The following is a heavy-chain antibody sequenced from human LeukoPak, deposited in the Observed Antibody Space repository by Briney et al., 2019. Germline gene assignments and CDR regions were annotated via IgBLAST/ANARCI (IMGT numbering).Heavy chain of an antibody. V-gene: IGHV3-23*01. CDR2: IYGSGERT. D-gene: IGHD6-19*01. CDR1: GFTFSTYS. J-gene: IGHJ4*02. CDR3: AKDVVPDSGWDLDH. Sequence: GGSLRLSCAASGFTFSTYSMTWVRQAPGKGLERVSSIYGSGERTFYADSVRGRFTVSRDNSKNTLYLEMNSLRAEDTAVYFCAKDVVPDSGWDLDHWGQGTLVTVSS.